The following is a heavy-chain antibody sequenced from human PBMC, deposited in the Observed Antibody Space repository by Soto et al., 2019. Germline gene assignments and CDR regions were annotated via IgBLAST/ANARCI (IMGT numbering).Heavy chain of an antibody. Sequence: QVQLVQSGAEVKKPGASVKVSCKASGYTFTSYYMHWVRQAPGQGLEWMGIINPSGGSTSYAQKCKGRVTMTTDTSTSTVYMELSSLRSEDTAVYYCAIVYPIDTRYVYVGNNWFDPWGQGTLVTVSS. D-gene: IGHD3-16*01. V-gene: IGHV1-46*03. J-gene: IGHJ5*02. CDR2: INPSGGST. CDR3: AIVYPIDTRYVYVGNNWFDP. CDR1: GYTFTSYY.